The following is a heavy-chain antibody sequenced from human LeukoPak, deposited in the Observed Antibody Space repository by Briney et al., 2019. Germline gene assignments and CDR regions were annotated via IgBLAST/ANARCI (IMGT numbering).Heavy chain of an antibody. Sequence: GASVKVSCKASGYTFTGYYMHWVRQAPGQGLEWMGWVNPNSGGRNYAQKFQGRVTMTRDTSISTAYMELSRLRSDDTAVYYCYSGSYYVGVRPMDVWGQGTTVTVSS. D-gene: IGHD1-26*01. CDR1: GYTFTGYY. V-gene: IGHV1-2*02. J-gene: IGHJ6*02. CDR3: YSGSYYVGVRPMDV. CDR2: VNPNSGGR.